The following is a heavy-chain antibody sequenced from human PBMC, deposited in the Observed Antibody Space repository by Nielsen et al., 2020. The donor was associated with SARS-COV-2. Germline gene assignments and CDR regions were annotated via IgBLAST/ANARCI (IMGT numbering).Heavy chain of an antibody. CDR2: IYYSGST. D-gene: IGHD5-18*01. J-gene: IGHJ6*03. V-gene: IGHV4-31*03. Sequence: SETLSLTCTVSGGSISSGGYYWSWIRQHPGKGLEWIGYIYYSGSTYYNPSLKSRVTISVDTSKNQFSLKLSSVTAADTAVYYCARRDTTKVRDYYYSYMDVWGKGTTAPSP. CDR1: GGSISSGGYY. CDR3: ARRDTTKVRDYYYSYMDV.